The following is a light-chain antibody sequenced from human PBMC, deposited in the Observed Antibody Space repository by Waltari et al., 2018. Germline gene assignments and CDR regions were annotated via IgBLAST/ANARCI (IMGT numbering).Light chain of an antibody. J-gene: IGKJ1*01. V-gene: IGKV3-15*01. Sequence: ETVMTQSPPTLSVSPGERAALSRRASESVSTNLAWYQQKPGQAPRVIISDASTRATGVPARFSGSGSGTEFTLTISSLQSEDFAVYYCQQYNNWPPAFGQGTKV. CDR2: DAS. CDR3: QQYNNWPPA. CDR1: ESVSTN.